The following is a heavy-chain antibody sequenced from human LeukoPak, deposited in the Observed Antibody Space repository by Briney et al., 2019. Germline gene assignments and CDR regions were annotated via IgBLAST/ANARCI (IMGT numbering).Heavy chain of an antibody. V-gene: IGHV4-39*01. J-gene: IGHJ4*02. Sequence: PSETLSHTCTVSGGSISSSSYYWGWIRQPPGRGLEWIASIYYSGSTYYNPSLKSRVTISVDTSRNQFSLKLSSVTAADTAVYYCARQRRYCSGGSCYRNFDSWGQGKLGSVSS. D-gene: IGHD2-15*01. CDR2: IYYSGST. CDR1: GGSISSSSYY. CDR3: ARQRRYCSGGSCYRNFDS.